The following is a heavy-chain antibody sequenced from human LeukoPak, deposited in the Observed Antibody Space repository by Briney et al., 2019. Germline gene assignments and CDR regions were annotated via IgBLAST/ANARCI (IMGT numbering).Heavy chain of an antibody. J-gene: IGHJ4*02. CDR2: IYPGDSDT. D-gene: IGHD6-13*01. V-gene: IGHV5-51*01. CDR1: GYSFTSYW. Sequence: GGSLKVSCKGSGYSFTSYWIGWVRQMPGKGLEWMGIIYPGDSDTRYSPSFQGQVTISADKPISTAYLQWSSLKASDTAMYYCARPRSSSWFFDYWGQGTLVTVSS. CDR3: ARPRSSSWFFDY.